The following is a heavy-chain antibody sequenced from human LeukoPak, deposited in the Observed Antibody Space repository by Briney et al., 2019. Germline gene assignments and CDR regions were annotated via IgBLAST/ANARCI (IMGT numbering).Heavy chain of an antibody. CDR3: ARDGYNYGNYYYAMDV. V-gene: IGHV4-61*08. J-gene: IGHJ6*02. CDR2: MYNNGTT. D-gene: IGHD5-18*01. CDR1: GGSVSSGGYY. Sequence: PSETLSLTCTVSGGSVSSGGYYWNWIRQPPGKGLEWIGYMYNNGTTDYNPSLKSRVTISVDTSKNQFSLKLSPVTAADTAIYHCARDGYNYGNYYYAMDVWGQGTTVTVS.